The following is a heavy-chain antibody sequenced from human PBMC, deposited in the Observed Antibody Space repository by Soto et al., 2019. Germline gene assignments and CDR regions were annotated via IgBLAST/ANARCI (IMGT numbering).Heavy chain of an antibody. V-gene: IGHV4-31*03. CDR3: ARAALGYCSGGSCYSDYFDY. CDR1: GGSISSGGYY. Sequence: QVQLQESGPGLVKPSQTLSLTCTVSGGSISSGGYYWSWIRQHPGKGLEWIGYIYYSGSTYYNPSLKSRVTISVDTSKNQFSLKLSSVTAADTAVYYCARAALGYCSGGSCYSDYFDYWGQGTLVNVSS. D-gene: IGHD2-15*01. J-gene: IGHJ4*02. CDR2: IYYSGST.